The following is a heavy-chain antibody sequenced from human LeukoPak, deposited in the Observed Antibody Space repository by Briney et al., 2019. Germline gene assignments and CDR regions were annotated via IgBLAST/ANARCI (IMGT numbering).Heavy chain of an antibody. J-gene: IGHJ4*02. D-gene: IGHD3-3*01. CDR3: ARDSTFWSGYYSFDY. V-gene: IGHV3-21*01. CDR2: ISSSSSYI. CDR1: GFTFSSYS. Sequence: GGSLRLSCAASGFTFSSYSMNWVRQALGKGLEWVSSISSSSSYIYYADSVKGRFTISRDNAKNSLYLQMNSLRAEDTAVYYCARDSTFWSGYYSFDYWGQGTLVTVSS.